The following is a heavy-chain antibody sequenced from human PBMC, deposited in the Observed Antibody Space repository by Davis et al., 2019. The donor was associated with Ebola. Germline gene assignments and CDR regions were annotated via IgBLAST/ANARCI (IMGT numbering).Heavy chain of an antibody. Sequence: PGGSLRLSCEASGFIFSSHSLSWVRQAPGKGLEWLSLINSGYHIYYADSVKGRFTISRDNSKNTLSLQMDSLRADDTAVYYCAKSFLITGSHMSEFRGVDYWGQGTVVTVSS. CDR2: INSGYHI. CDR1: GFIFSSHS. J-gene: IGHJ4*02. D-gene: IGHD2-8*02. V-gene: IGHV3-23*01. CDR3: AKSFLITGSHMSEFRGVDY.